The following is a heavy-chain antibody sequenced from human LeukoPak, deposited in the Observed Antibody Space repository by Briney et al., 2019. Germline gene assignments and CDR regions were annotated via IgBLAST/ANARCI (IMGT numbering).Heavy chain of an antibody. CDR2: IYTSGST. Sequence: SETLSLTCTVSGGSISSYYWSWIRQPAGKGLEWIGRIYTSGSTNYNPSLKSRATMSVDTSKNQFSLKLSSVTAADTAVYYCARDRAGEWELAVDAFDIWGQGTMVTVSS. J-gene: IGHJ3*02. CDR1: GGSISSYY. V-gene: IGHV4-4*07. D-gene: IGHD1-26*01. CDR3: ARDRAGEWELAVDAFDI.